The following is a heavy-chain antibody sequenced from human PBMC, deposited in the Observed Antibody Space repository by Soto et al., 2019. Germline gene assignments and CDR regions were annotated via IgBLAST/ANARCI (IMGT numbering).Heavy chain of an antibody. CDR1: GGSISSSSYY. J-gene: IGHJ1*01. Sequence: SETLSLTCTVSGGSISSSSYYWGWIRQPPGKGLEWIGSIYYSGSTYYNPSLKSRVTISVYTSKNQFSLKLSSVTAADTAVYYCARRGAYYYDSSGYYYVAEYFQHWGQGTLVTVSS. CDR3: ARRGAYYYDSSGYYYVAEYFQH. V-gene: IGHV4-39*01. CDR2: IYYSGST. D-gene: IGHD3-22*01.